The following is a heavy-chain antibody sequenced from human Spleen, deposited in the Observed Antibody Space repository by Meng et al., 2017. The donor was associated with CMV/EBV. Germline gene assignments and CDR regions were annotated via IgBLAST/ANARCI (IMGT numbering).Heavy chain of an antibody. D-gene: IGHD1-26*01. V-gene: IGHV3-33*01. CDR3: ARDLVRATLAYAFDI. CDR1: GFTFSSYG. J-gene: IGHJ3*02. Sequence: GESLKISCAASGFTFSSYGMHWVRQAPGKGLEWVAVIWYDGRKENYAGFVKGRFTISRDTSKNMLYLQMNSLRAEDTAVYYCARDLVRATLAYAFDIWGQGTMVTVSS. CDR2: IWYDGRKE.